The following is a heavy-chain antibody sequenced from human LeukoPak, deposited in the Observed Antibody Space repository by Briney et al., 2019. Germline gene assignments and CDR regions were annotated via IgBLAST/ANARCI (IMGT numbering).Heavy chain of an antibody. J-gene: IGHJ6*02. D-gene: IGHD2-15*01. Sequence: SETLSLTCTVSGGSISSSSDYWGWIRQPPGKGLEWIGSIYYSGSTYYNPSLKSRVTISVDTSKNQFSLKLSSVTAADTAVYYCARAAVVVAATRYYYYYGMDVWGQGTTVTVSS. CDR2: IYYSGST. CDR1: GGSISSSSDY. V-gene: IGHV4-39*07. CDR3: ARAAVVVAATRYYYYYGMDV.